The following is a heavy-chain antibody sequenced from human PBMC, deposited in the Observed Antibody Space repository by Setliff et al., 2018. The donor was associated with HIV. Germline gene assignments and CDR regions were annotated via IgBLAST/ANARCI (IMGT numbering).Heavy chain of an antibody. J-gene: IGHJ5*02. Sequence: SETLSLTCAVYGGSFSDYYWTWIRQPPGKGLEWIGEINHSGSSNYNSSLKSRVTISVDTSKNQLSLKLTSVTAADAAVYYCARLRGSSTWYTGNWFDPWGQGTLVTVSS. V-gene: IGHV4-34*01. CDR3: ARLRGSSTWYTGNWFDP. CDR2: INHSGSS. CDR1: GGSFSDYY. D-gene: IGHD6-13*01.